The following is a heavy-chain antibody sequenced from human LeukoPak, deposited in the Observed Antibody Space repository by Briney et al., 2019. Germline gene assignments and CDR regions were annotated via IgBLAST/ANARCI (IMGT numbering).Heavy chain of an antibody. V-gene: IGHV3-23*01. CDR2: ISGGGGST. Sequence: PGGSLRLSCAASGFTFSSYAMSWVRQAPGKGLEWVSAISGGGGSTYYADSVKGRFTISRDNSKNTLYLQMNSLRAEDTAVYYCAKPRAWFGEYFDYWGQGTLVTVSS. J-gene: IGHJ4*02. CDR3: AKPRAWFGEYFDY. D-gene: IGHD3-10*01. CDR1: GFTFSSYA.